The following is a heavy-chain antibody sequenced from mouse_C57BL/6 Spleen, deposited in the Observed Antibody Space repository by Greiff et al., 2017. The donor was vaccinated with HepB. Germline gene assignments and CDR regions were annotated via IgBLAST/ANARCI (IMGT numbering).Heavy chain of an antibody. V-gene: IGHV1-54*01. CDR1: GYAFTNYL. CDR3: ARATVVAPYAMGY. J-gene: IGHJ4*01. Sequence: QVQLQQSGAELVRPGTSVKVSCKASGYAFTNYLIEWVKQRPGQGLEWIGVINPGSGGTNYNEKFKGKATLTADKSSSTAYMQLSSLTSEDSAVYFCARATVVAPYAMGYWGQGTSVTVSS. D-gene: IGHD1-1*01. CDR2: INPGSGGT.